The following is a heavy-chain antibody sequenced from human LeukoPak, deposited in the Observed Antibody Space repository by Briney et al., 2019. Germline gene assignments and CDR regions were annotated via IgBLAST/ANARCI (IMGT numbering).Heavy chain of an antibody. Sequence: GGSLRLSCAASGFTFSSYGMNWVRQAPGKGLEWVSSISSSSSYIYYADSVKGRFTISRDNAKNSLYLQMNSLRAEDTAVYYCARDQYYYDSSGYYHTNYYYYYMDVWGKGTTVTISS. CDR3: ARDQYYYDSSGYYHTNYYYYYMDV. D-gene: IGHD3-22*01. V-gene: IGHV3-21*01. CDR1: GFTFSSYG. CDR2: ISSSSSYI. J-gene: IGHJ6*03.